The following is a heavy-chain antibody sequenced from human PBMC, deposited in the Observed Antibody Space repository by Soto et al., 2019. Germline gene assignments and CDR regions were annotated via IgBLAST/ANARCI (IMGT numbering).Heavy chain of an antibody. V-gene: IGHV5-51*01. CDR1: GYSFTSYW. CDR2: IYPGDSDT. J-gene: IGHJ4*02. Sequence: GESLKISCKGSGYSFTSYWISWVRQMPGKGLEWVGIIYPGDSDTRYSPSFQGQVTISADKSTSTTYLQWSSLKASDTAIYYCVRHGSSGWYEKFDYWGQGTQVTVSS. D-gene: IGHD6-19*01. CDR3: VRHGSSGWYEKFDY.